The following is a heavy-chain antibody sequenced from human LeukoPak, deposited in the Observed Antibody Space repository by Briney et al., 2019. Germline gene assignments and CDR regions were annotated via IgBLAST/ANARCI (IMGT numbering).Heavy chain of an antibody. V-gene: IGHV3-23*01. Sequence: GGSLRLSCAASGFTFSSYAMSWVRQAPGKGLEWVSAISGSGGSTYYADSVKGRFTISRDNSKNTLYLQMNSLRAEDTAVYHCAKGIAVAGPYYYYGMDVWGQGTTVTVSS. D-gene: IGHD6-19*01. J-gene: IGHJ6*02. CDR1: GFTFSSYA. CDR2: ISGSGGST. CDR3: AKGIAVAGPYYYYGMDV.